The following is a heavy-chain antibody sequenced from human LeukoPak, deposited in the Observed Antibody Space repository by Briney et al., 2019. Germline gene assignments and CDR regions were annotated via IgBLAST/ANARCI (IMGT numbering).Heavy chain of an antibody. J-gene: IGHJ4*02. CDR3: ARGSKAYGEYIRSRIHYFDY. CDR1: GFTFSSYA. V-gene: IGHV3-30*04. CDR2: ISYDGSNK. D-gene: IGHD4-17*01. Sequence: GGSLRLSCAASGFTFSSYAMHWVRQAPGKGLEWVAVISYDGSNKYYADSVKGRFTISRDDSKNTLYMQMNSLRGEDTAVYYCARGSKAYGEYIRSRIHYFDYWGQGTLVTVSS.